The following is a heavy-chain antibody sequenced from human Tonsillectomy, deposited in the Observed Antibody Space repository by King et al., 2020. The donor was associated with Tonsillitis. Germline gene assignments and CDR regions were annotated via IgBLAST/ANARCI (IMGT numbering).Heavy chain of an antibody. J-gene: IGHJ6*02. Sequence: VQLVESGGGVVQPGRSLRLSCAASGFTFSSYAMEWVRQAPGKGLEWGAVISFDGSNKYYADSVKGRFTISRDNSKNTLYLQMSSLRAGDTAVYYCARRDGALDYYYYGMDVWGQGTTVTVSS. D-gene: IGHD4-17*01. CDR1: GFTFSSYA. V-gene: IGHV3-30-3*01. CDR3: ARRDGALDYYYYGMDV. CDR2: ISFDGSNK.